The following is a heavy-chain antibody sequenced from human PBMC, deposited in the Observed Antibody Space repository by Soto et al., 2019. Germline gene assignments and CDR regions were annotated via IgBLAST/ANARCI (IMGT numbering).Heavy chain of an antibody. CDR1: GFTFNDYA. D-gene: IGHD3-3*01. V-gene: IGHV3-23*01. CDR3: AKDSRLPGFGLLIHAFDI. Sequence: GGSLRLSCAVSGFTFNDYAMSWVRQAPGKGLEWVSTISGSLGSAYYAASVEGRFTISGDNSNNTLYLQMNSLRVEDTATYYCAKDSRLPGFGLLIHAFDIWGHGTLVTVSS. J-gene: IGHJ3*02. CDR2: ISGSLGSA.